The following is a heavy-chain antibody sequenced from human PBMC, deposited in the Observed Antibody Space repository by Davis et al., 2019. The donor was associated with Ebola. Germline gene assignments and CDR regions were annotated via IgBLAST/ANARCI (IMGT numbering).Heavy chain of an antibody. CDR1: GYSFTSYW. CDR3: ARQLAYYYFGMDV. Sequence: QVSCQGSGYSFTSYWIGWVRQMPGKGLEWMGIIYPGDSDTRYSPSFQGQVTISADKSISTAYLQWSSLKASDTAMYYCARQLAYYYFGMDVWGQGTTVTVSS. D-gene: IGHD3-3*02. CDR2: IYPGDSDT. J-gene: IGHJ6*02. V-gene: IGHV5-51*01.